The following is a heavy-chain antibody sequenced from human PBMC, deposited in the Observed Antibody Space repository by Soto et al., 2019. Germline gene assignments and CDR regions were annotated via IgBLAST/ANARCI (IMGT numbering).Heavy chain of an antibody. D-gene: IGHD2-15*01. V-gene: IGHV1-69*13. CDR2: IIPIFGTA. Sequence: SVKVSCKASGGTFSSYAISWVRQAPGQGLEWMGGIIPIFGTANYAQKFQGRVTITADESTSTAYMELSSLRSEDTAVYYCARGPVVAADFNWFDTWGQGTLVTVSS. CDR1: GGTFSSYA. J-gene: IGHJ5*02. CDR3: ARGPVVAADFNWFDT.